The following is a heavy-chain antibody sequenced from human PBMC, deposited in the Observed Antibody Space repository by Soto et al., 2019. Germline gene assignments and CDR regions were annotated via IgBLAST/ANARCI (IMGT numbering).Heavy chain of an antibody. D-gene: IGHD2-21*01. V-gene: IGHV1-18*04. CDR1: GYTLSGYS. J-gene: IGHJ6*02. CDR3: ARDVFCGGAPACPDMDV. Sequence: GASVKVSCKASGYTLSGYSITWVRQAPGQGLEWMGRISGYNGNTNYARTLRGRLTLTTDTSTSTAYMELRSLTSDDTAVYYCARDVFCGGAPACPDMDVWGQGTTVTVSS. CDR2: ISGYNGNT.